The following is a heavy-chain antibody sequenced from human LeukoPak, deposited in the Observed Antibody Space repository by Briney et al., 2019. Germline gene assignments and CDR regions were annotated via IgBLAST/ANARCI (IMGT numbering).Heavy chain of an antibody. CDR3: ARNLWDYYDSSGYLPNDY. V-gene: IGHV3-21*01. CDR2: ISSSSSYT. D-gene: IGHD3-22*01. Sequence: PGGSLRLSCAASGFTFSSYSMNWVRQAPGKGLEWVSSISSSSSYTYYADSVKGRFTISRVNAKNSLYLQMNSLRAEDTAVYYCARNLWDYYDSSGYLPNDYWGQGTLVTVSS. CDR1: GFTFSSYS. J-gene: IGHJ4*02.